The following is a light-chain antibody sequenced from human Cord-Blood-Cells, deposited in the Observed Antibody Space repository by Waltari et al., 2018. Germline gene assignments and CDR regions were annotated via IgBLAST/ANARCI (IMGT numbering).Light chain of an antibody. J-gene: IGKJ4*01. CDR2: WAS. CDR1: QSVLYSSNNKNY. V-gene: IGKV4-1*01. Sequence: DIVMTQSPDSRPWPLGGRATINGKSSQSVLYSSNNKNYLAWYQQKPGQPPKLLIYWASTRESGVPDRFSGSGSGTDFTLTISSLQAEDVAVYYCQQYYSTPLTFGGGTKVEIK. CDR3: QQYYSTPLT.